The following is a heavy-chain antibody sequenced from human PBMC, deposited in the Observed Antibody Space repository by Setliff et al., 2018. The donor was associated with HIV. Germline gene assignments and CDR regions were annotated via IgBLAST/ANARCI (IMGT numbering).Heavy chain of an antibody. CDR1: GYTFTAYT. CDR2: IIPIFGST. D-gene: IGHD2-21*01. Sequence: SVKVSCQASGYTFTAYTMNWVRQAPGQGLEWLGGIIPIFGSTKYAQKFQDRVTITADESTSTADMELSSLKSEDTAMYYCTTDWGGGGGAPLDPWGQGTLVTVSS. V-gene: IGHV1-69*13. J-gene: IGHJ5*02. CDR3: TTDWGGGGGAPLDP.